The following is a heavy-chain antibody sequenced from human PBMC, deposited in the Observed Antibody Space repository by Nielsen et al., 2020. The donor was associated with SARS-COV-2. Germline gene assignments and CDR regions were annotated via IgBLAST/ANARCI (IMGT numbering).Heavy chain of an antibody. CDR2: ISAYNGNT. Sequence: ASVKDSCKASGYTSTSYGISWVRQAPGQGLEWMGWISAYNGNTNYAQKLQGRVTMTTDTSTSTAYMELRSLRSDDTAVYYCARAALLWFGEANWFDPWGQGTLVTVSS. D-gene: IGHD3-10*01. CDR3: ARAALLWFGEANWFDP. CDR1: GYTSTSYG. J-gene: IGHJ5*02. V-gene: IGHV1-18*04.